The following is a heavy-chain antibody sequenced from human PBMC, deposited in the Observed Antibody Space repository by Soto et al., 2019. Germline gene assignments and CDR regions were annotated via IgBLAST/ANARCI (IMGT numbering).Heavy chain of an antibody. D-gene: IGHD7-27*01. J-gene: IGHJ4*02. CDR2: ISSSSSYI. CDR3: ARVRTGEGGGGVDY. V-gene: IGHV3-21*01. Sequence: GGSLRLSCAASGFTFSSYSMNWVRQAPGKGLEWVSSISSSSSYIYYADSVKGRFTISRDNAKNSLYLQMNSLRAEDTGVYYCARVRTGEGGGGVDYWGQGTLVTVSS. CDR1: GFTFSSYS.